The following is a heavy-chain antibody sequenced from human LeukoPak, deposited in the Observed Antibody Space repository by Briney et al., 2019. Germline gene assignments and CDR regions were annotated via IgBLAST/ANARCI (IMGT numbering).Heavy chain of an antibody. Sequence: ASVKVSCKASGYTFTSYDINWVRQATGQGLEWMGWMNPNSGNTGYAQKFQGRVTMTRDTSISTAYMELSRLRSDDTAVYYCARSNYYVPFDPWGQGTLVTVSS. CDR2: MNPNSGNT. D-gene: IGHD3-10*02. CDR1: GYTFTSYD. J-gene: IGHJ5*02. CDR3: ARSNYYVPFDP. V-gene: IGHV1-8*01.